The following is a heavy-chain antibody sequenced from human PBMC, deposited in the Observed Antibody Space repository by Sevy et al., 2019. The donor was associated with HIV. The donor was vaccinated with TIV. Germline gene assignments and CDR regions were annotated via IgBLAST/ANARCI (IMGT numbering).Heavy chain of an antibody. J-gene: IGHJ4*02. D-gene: IGHD3-22*01. CDR1: GFTFSNYA. Sequence: GGSLRLSCAASGFTFSNYAMNWVRQAPGKGLEWVSGISGSGGSGTKTNYGDSVKGRFTISRDDSKNSLFLQLNSLGAEDTAIYYCARKYDSSGYFDYWGQGTLVTVSS. CDR2: ISGSGGSGTKT. V-gene: IGHV3-23*01. CDR3: ARKYDSSGYFDY.